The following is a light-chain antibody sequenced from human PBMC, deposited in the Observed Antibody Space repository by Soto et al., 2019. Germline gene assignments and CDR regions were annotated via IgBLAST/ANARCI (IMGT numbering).Light chain of an antibody. CDR3: QTWGTGVRWV. J-gene: IGLJ3*02. CDR2: LNSDGSH. V-gene: IGLV4-69*01. CDR1: SGHSSYA. Sequence: QPVLTQSPSASASLGASVKLTCTRSSGHSSYAIAWHQQQPETGPRYLMKLNSDGSHSKGDGIPDRFSGSSSGAERYLTISSLQSEDEADYYCQTWGTGVRWVFGEGTKLTVI.